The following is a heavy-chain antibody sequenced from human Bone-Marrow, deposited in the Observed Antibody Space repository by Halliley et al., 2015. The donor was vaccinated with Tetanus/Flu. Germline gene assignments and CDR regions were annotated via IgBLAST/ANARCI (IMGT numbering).Heavy chain of an antibody. Sequence: GYIFYSGRTYYNPSLESRTTISMDTSKTQFSLRVRSVTAADTAVYYCVRGRDGHYYDPSGLAFWGQGTLVTVSS. D-gene: IGHD3-22*01. CDR3: VRGRDGHYYDPSGLAF. V-gene: IGHV4-30-4*01. J-gene: IGHJ1*01. CDR2: IFYSGRT.